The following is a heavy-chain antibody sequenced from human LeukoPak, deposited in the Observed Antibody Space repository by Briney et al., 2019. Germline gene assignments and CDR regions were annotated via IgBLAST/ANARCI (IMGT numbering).Heavy chain of an antibody. CDR2: IRYDGSIK. CDR1: GFIFSSYG. J-gene: IGHJ6*03. V-gene: IGHV3-30*02. CDR3: AKAYSSSWRYMDV. Sequence: GGSLRLSCAASGFIFSSYGMHWVRQAPGKGLEWVAFIRYDGSIKYYADSVKGRFTISRDNSKNTLYLQMDSLRAEGTAVYYCAKAYSSSWRYMDVWGKGTTVTVSS. D-gene: IGHD6-13*01.